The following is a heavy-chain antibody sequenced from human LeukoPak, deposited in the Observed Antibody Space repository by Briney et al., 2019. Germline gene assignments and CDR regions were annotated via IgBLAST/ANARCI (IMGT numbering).Heavy chain of an antibody. J-gene: IGHJ4*02. V-gene: IGHV3-7*01. CDR3: ARDEQWLGN. CDR2: IKQDGSEK. D-gene: IGHD6-19*01. Sequence: GGSLRLSCAASGFTFSNYWMSWVRQAPGKGLEWVANIKQDGSEKYYVDSVKGRFTISRDNAKNSLYLQMNNRRAADTAVYYCARDEQWLGNWGQGTLVTVSS. CDR1: GFTFSNYW.